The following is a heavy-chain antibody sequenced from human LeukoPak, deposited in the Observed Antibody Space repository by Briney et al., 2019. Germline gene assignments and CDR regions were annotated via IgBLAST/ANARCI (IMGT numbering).Heavy chain of an antibody. D-gene: IGHD3-22*01. Sequence: PSETLSLTCTVSGGSIISYYWSWIRQPAGKGLEWIGRIYTSGSTNYNPSLKSRVTMSVDTSKNQFSLKLSSVTAAATAVYYCARERTYYYDGSGYSLFAPWGQGPWSPSPQ. CDR1: GGSIISYY. CDR3: ARERTYYYDGSGYSLFAP. J-gene: IGHJ5*02. CDR2: IYTSGST. V-gene: IGHV4-4*07.